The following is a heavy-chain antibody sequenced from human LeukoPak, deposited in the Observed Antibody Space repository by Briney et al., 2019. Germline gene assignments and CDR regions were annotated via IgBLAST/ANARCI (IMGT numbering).Heavy chain of an antibody. CDR3: ARDRNRDGYNIFDY. J-gene: IGHJ4*02. D-gene: IGHD5-24*01. CDR2: INPNSGDT. Sequence: ASVKVSCKASGYTFTSYYMHWVRQAPGQGIEWMGWINPNSGDTNYAQKFQGRVTMTRDTSISTAYMELSRLRSDDTAVYYCARDRNRDGYNIFDYWGQGTLVTVSS. V-gene: IGHV1-2*02. CDR1: GYTFTSYY.